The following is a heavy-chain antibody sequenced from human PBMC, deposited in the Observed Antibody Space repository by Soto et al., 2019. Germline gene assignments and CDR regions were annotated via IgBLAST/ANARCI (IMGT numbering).Heavy chain of an antibody. CDR3: AKTTGPEHLTGTTRVNRLDP. D-gene: IGHD1-7*01. CDR2: ITGSGGSK. Sequence: EVQLVESGGGLVQPGGSLRLSCAASGFTFSTHWMHWVRQAPGKGLVWVSAITGSGGSKYYADSVEGRFTISRDNSKNTVYLQMNSLRAEDTAVYYCAKTTGPEHLTGTTRVNRLDPWGQGTLVTVSS. J-gene: IGHJ5*02. V-gene: IGHV3-23*04. CDR1: GFTFSTHW.